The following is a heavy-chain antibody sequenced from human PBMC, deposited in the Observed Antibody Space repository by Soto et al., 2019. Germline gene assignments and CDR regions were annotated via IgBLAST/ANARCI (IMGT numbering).Heavy chain of an antibody. D-gene: IGHD6-19*01. CDR1: GYTFSGFY. Sequence: ASVKVSCKASGYTFSGFYMHWVRQAPGQGLEWMGWINPNSGGTKSAEKFQGRVTMTRDTSISTAYMELSRLTSDDTAVYYCASAAVTGTAGLDFWGQGTQVTVYS. V-gene: IGHV1-2*02. CDR3: ASAAVTGTAGLDF. CDR2: INPNSGGT. J-gene: IGHJ4*02.